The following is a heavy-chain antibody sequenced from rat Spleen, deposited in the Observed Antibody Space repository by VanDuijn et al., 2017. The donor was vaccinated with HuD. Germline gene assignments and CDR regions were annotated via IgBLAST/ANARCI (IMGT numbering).Heavy chain of an antibody. D-gene: IGHD1-11*01. CDR3: TRERYGGSSD. CDR1: GFSLTSYN. CDR2: MRYNGDT. V-gene: IGHV2-63*01. Sequence: QVQLKESGPGLVQPSQTLSLTCTVSGFSLTSYNVHWVRQPPGKGLEWMGRMRYNGDTSYNSALKSRLSISRDTSKNQVFLKMNSLQTDDTGTYYCTRERYGGSSDWGQGVMVTVSS. J-gene: IGHJ2*01.